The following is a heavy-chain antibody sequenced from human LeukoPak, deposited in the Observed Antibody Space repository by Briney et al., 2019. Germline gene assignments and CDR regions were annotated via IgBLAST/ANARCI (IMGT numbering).Heavy chain of an antibody. J-gene: IGHJ5*02. CDR1: GYTLTELS. Sequence: ASVKVSCKVSGYTLTELSMHWVRQAPGKGLEWMGGFDPEDGETIYAQKFQGRVTITADESTSTAYMELSSLRSEDTAVYYCARGVEYDFWSGHKTWFDPWGQGTLVTVSS. CDR2: FDPEDGET. CDR3: ARGVEYDFWSGHKTWFDP. V-gene: IGHV1-24*01. D-gene: IGHD3-3*01.